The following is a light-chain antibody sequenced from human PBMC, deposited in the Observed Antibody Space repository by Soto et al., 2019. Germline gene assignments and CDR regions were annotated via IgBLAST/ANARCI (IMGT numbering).Light chain of an antibody. CDR2: DAS. V-gene: IGKV1-5*01. J-gene: IGKJ1*01. CDR3: LQHNSYPWT. Sequence: DIHLTQSPSTLSASVGDIVTITFRASQSVSIWLAWYRQKPGKAPEVLVWDASSLQRGVPSRFSGSGSGTEFTLTISSLQPEDFATYYCLQHNSYPWTFGQGTKVDIK. CDR1: QSVSIW.